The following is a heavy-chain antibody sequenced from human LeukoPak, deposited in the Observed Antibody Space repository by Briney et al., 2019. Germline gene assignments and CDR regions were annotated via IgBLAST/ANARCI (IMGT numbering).Heavy chain of an antibody. CDR3: AKDKLSGSDY. CDR1: GFTFSSYA. CDR2: ITDRGGST. V-gene: IGHV3-23*01. J-gene: IGHJ4*02. D-gene: IGHD3-3*01. Sequence: GGSLRLSCAASGFTFSSYAMTWVRQVPGKGLEWVSSITDRGGSTYYTDSVKGRFTISRDASKATLYLQMNSLRAEDTAVYYCAKDKLSGSDYWGQGTLVTVSS.